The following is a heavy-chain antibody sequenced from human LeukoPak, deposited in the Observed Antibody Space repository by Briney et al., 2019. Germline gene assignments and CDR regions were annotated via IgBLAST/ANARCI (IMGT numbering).Heavy chain of an antibody. V-gene: IGHV3-30*03. CDR1: GFTFSSYG. Sequence: GGSLRLSCAASGFTFSSYGMHWVRQAPGKGLEWVAAISYDGSNKYYADSVKGRFTISRDNSKNTLYLQMNSLRAEDTAVYYCARDRGGIAAALDYWGQGTLVTVSS. CDR2: ISYDGSNK. D-gene: IGHD6-13*01. J-gene: IGHJ4*02. CDR3: ARDRGGIAAALDY.